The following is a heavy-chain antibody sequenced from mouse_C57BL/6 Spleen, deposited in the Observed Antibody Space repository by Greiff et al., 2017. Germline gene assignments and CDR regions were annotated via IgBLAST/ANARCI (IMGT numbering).Heavy chain of an antibody. CDR1: GYSITSGYD. J-gene: IGHJ1*03. V-gene: IGHV3-1*01. D-gene: IGHD1-1*01. CDR3: ARSGHYYGSSYDWYFDV. Sequence: EVKLKESGPGMVKPSQSLSLTCTVTGYSITSGYDWHWIRHFPGNKLEWMGYISYSGSTNYNPSLKSRISITHDTSKNHFFLKLNSVTTEDTATYYCARSGHYYGSSYDWYFDVWGTGTTVTVSS. CDR2: ISYSGST.